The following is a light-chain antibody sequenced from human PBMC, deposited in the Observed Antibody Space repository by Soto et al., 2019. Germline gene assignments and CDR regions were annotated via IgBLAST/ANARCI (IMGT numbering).Light chain of an antibody. Sequence: DIQMTQSPSTLPASVGDRVTITCQASQSISRWLAWFQQKPGKAPKLLIYKASTLESGVPSRFSGSGSGTEFTLTISGLLPEDFATYYCQQYTSHAPYTFGQGTKVDI. V-gene: IGKV1-5*03. CDR3: QQYTSHAPYT. CDR1: QSISRW. J-gene: IGKJ2*01. CDR2: KAS.